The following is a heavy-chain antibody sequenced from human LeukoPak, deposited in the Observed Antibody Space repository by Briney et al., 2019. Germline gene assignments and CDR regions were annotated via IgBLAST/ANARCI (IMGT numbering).Heavy chain of an antibody. J-gene: IGHJ4*02. Sequence: GGSLRLSCAASGFTFNSYAISWVRQAPGKGLEWVSAISGSGGNTYYADSVEGRFTISRDNSKNTLYLQMNSLRAEDTAVYYCAKDRRIAPNYFDYWGQGTLVTVSS. CDR1: GFTFNSYA. CDR3: AKDRRIAPNYFDY. V-gene: IGHV3-23*01. CDR2: ISGSGGNT. D-gene: IGHD6-6*01.